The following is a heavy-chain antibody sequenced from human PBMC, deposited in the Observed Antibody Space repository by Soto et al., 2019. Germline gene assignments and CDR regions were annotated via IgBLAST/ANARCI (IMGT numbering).Heavy chain of an antibody. J-gene: IGHJ4*02. V-gene: IGHV3-64*01. CDR3: ARSGDNGYYFDY. D-gene: IGHD3-10*01. Sequence: RFTISRDNSKNTLYLQMGSLRAEDMAVYYCARSGDNGYYFDYWGQGPLVTVSS.